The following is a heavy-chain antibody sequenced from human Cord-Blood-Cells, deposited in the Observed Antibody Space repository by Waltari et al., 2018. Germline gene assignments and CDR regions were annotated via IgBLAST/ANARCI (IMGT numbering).Heavy chain of an antibody. V-gene: IGHV4-39*01. D-gene: IGHD3-10*01. J-gene: IGHJ4*02. Sequence: QLQLQESGPGLVKPSATLSLTCTVSGGSISSSSYYWGWIRQPPGKGLEWIGSIYYSGSTYYNPSLKIRVTIAVDPSKNQCSLKLSSVTAADTAVYYCARQEIALVQGVIIDYWGQGTLVTVSS. CDR2: IYYSGST. CDR3: ARQEIALVQGVIIDY. CDR1: GGSISSSSYY.